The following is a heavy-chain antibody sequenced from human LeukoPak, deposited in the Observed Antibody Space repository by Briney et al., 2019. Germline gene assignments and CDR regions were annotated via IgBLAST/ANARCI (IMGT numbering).Heavy chain of an antibody. CDR1: GFTFSSYG. J-gene: IGHJ4*02. Sequence: GGSLRLSCAASGFTFSSYGMHWVRQAPGKGLEWVAVIWYDGSNKYYADSVKGRFTISRDNSKNTLYLQMNSLRAEDTAVYYCARDLGNSPPIGGPDYWGQGTLVTVSS. CDR2: IWYDGSNK. V-gene: IGHV3-33*01. D-gene: IGHD2/OR15-2a*01. CDR3: ARDLGNSPPIGGPDY.